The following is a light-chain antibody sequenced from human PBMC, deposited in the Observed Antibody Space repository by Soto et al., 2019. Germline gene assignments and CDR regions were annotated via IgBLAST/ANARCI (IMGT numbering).Light chain of an antibody. J-gene: IGKJ2*01. CDR3: KQALHNPLT. CDR2: LGF. CDR1: QSILFSNGHYY. V-gene: IGKV2-28*01. Sequence: DIVLTQSPLSLPVTPGEAASISCRSSQSILFSNGHYYLDWYVQKPGQSPQVLIYLGFNRASGVPDRFSGSGSGTDFTLKISRVEADDVGVYYCKQALHNPLTFGQGTKLEIK.